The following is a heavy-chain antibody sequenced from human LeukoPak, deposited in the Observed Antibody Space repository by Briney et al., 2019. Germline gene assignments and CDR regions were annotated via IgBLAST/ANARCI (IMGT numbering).Heavy chain of an antibody. CDR1: GYSFMTYW. CDR2: IYPGDSDT. CDR3: ARLSMIDTFDI. D-gene: IGHD3-22*01. J-gene: IGHJ3*02. Sequence: GESLKISCQASGYSFMTYWIGWGRQMPGEGLEWMAIIYPGDSDTKYSPSFQDQVTISADKSINTAYLHWRSLKASDTAMYYCARLSMIDTFDIWGLGTVVTVSS. V-gene: IGHV5-51*01.